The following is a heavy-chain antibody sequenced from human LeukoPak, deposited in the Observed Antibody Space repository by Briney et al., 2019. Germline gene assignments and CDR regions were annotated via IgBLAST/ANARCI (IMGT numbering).Heavy chain of an antibody. CDR3: AKSYYGG. CDR2: IKQDGSEK. V-gene: IGHV3-7*01. J-gene: IGHJ4*02. Sequence: GGSLRLSCAASGFTFSRYWMSWVRQAPGKGLEWVANIKQDGSEKYYVDSVKGRFTISRDNVKNSLYLQMNSLRAEDTAVYYCAKSYYGGWGQGTLVTVSS. D-gene: IGHD3-10*01. CDR1: GFTFSRYW.